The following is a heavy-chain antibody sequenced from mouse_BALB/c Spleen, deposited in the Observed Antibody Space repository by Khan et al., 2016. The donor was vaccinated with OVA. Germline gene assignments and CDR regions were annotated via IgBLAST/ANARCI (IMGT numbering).Heavy chain of an antibody. V-gene: IGHV1S56*01. CDR2: IYPGDDST. Sequence: QVQLQQSGPELVKPGALVKISCKASGYTFTSYDINWVIPRPGQGLEWIGWIYPGDDSTQYNEKFKDKDTLTAGKSSSTDYTQLSSLTSDNSAVYFCAREGLRGVAMDYWGQGTSVTVSS. J-gene: IGHJ4*01. D-gene: IGHD2-4*01. CDR3: AREGLRGVAMDY. CDR1: GYTFTSYD.